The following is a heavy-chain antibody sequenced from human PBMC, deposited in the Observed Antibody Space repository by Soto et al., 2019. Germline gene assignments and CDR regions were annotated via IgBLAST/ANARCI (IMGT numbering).Heavy chain of an antibody. CDR3: ARGEIAVAGTRGYYYYYYGMDV. D-gene: IGHD6-19*01. Sequence: SVKVSCKASGGTFSSYAISWVRQAPGQGLEWMGGIIPIFGTANYAQKFQGRVTITADESTSTAYMELSSLRSEDTAVYYCARGEIAVAGTRGYYYYYYGMDVWGQGTTVTV. CDR1: GGTFSSYA. V-gene: IGHV1-69*13. J-gene: IGHJ6*02. CDR2: IIPIFGTA.